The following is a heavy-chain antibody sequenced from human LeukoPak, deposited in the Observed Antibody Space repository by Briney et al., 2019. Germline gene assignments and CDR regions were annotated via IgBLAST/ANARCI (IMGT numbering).Heavy chain of an antibody. CDR1: GYTFTGYY. CDR2: INPNSGGT. V-gene: IGHV1-2*02. J-gene: IGHJ4*02. D-gene: IGHD3-9*01. Sequence: ASVKVSCKASGYTFTGYYMHWVRQAPGQGLEWMGWINPNSGGTNYAQKFQGRVTMTRDTSISTAYMELSRLRSDDTAVYYCAREHYHILTGYSNFDYWGQGTLVTVSS. CDR3: AREHYHILTGYSNFDY.